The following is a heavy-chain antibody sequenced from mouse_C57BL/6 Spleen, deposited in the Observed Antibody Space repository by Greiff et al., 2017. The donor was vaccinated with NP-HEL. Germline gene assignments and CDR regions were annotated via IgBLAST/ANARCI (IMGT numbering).Heavy chain of an antibody. CDR3: ARDDYERYFDV. V-gene: IGHV5-17*01. D-gene: IGHD2-4*01. Sequence: EVHLVESGGGLVKPGGSLKLSCAASGFTFSDYGMHWVRQAPEKGLEWVAYISSGSSTIYYADTVKGRFTISRDNAKNTLFLQRTSLRSEDTARYYCARDDYERYFDVWGTGTTVTVSS. CDR2: ISSGSSTI. CDR1: GFTFSDYG. J-gene: IGHJ1*03.